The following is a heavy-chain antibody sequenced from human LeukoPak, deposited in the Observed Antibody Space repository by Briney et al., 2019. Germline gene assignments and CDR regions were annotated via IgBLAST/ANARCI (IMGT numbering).Heavy chain of an antibody. D-gene: IGHD3-22*01. V-gene: IGHV3-23*01. CDR3: AKWDTYYDSSGYYFY. CDR1: GFTFSSYN. J-gene: IGHJ4*02. CDR2: ISGSGGST. Sequence: GGSLRLSCAASGFTFSSYNMNWVRQAPGKGLEWVSAISGSGGSTYYADSVKGRFTISRDNSKNTLYLQMNSLRAEDTAVYYCAKWDTYYDSSGYYFYWGQGTLVTVSS.